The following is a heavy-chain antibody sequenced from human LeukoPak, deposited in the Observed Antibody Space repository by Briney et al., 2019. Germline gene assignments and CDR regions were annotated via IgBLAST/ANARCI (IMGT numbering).Heavy chain of an antibody. J-gene: IGHJ2*01. Sequence: PGGSLRLSCAASGFTFDDYAMHWVRQAPGKGLEWVSGISYNSDTIAYADSVKGRFTISRDNAKNSLYLQMNSLRAKDTALYYCAKDYCGGDCYSGWYFDLWGRGTLVTVSS. D-gene: IGHD2-21*02. V-gene: IGHV3-9*01. CDR2: ISYNSDTI. CDR1: GFTFDDYA. CDR3: AKDYCGGDCYSGWYFDL.